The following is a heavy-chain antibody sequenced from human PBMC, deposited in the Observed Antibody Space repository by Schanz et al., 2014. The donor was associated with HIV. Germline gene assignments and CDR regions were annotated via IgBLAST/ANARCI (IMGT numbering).Heavy chain of an antibody. V-gene: IGHV4-34*02. CDR1: GGSFSGYY. Sequence: QVRLPQWGAGLLKPSETLSLTCAVYGGSFSGYYWTWIRQPPGKGLEWIGRINHSGSTNYNPSLKSRVTISVDTSSDQFSLKLSSVTAADTAVYYCARDSTMDYFDYWGQGTLVTVSS. CDR2: INHSGST. CDR3: ARDSTMDYFDY. J-gene: IGHJ4*02. D-gene: IGHD6-13*01.